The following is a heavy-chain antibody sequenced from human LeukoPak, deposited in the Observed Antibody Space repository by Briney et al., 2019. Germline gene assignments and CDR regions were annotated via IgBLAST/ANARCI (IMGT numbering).Heavy chain of an antibody. Sequence: ASVKVSCKASGGTFSSYAISWVRQAPGQGLEWMGGIIPIFGTANYAQKFQGRVTITTDESTSTAYMELSSLRSEDTAVYYCARSGPVGCSSTSCWRYYYYYVDVWGKGTTVTVSS. J-gene: IGHJ6*03. CDR2: IIPIFGTA. CDR3: ARSGPVGCSSTSCWRYYYYYVDV. CDR1: GGTFSSYA. D-gene: IGHD2-2*01. V-gene: IGHV1-69*05.